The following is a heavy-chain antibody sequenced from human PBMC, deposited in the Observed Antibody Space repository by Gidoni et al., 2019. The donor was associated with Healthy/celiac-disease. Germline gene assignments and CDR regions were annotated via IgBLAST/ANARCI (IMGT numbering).Heavy chain of an antibody. Sequence: QVQLVQSGAEVKKPGASVQVSCKASGYTFTSYDINWVRQSTGQGLEWMGRMNPNSGNAGYAQKFQGRVTMTRNTSISTAYMELSSLRSEDTAVYYCARVSTSRRAYDYWGQGTLVTVSS. CDR1: GYTFTSYD. CDR3: ARVSTSRRAYDY. CDR2: MNPNSGNA. D-gene: IGHD2-8*01. V-gene: IGHV1-8*01. J-gene: IGHJ4*02.